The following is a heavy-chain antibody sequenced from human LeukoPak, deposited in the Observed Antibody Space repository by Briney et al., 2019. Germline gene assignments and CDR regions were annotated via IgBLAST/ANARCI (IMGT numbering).Heavy chain of an antibody. D-gene: IGHD4-11*01. CDR1: GFTFDDYA. CDR2: ISWNSGSI. V-gene: IGHV3-9*01. J-gene: IGHJ5*02. CDR3: AKEKDGGITTGAWFDP. Sequence: GGSLRLSCVASGFTFDDYAMHWVRQAPGKGLEWVSGISWNSGSIGYADSVKGRFTISRDNAKNSLYLQMNSLRAEDTALYYCAKEKDGGITTGAWFDPWGQGTLVTVSS.